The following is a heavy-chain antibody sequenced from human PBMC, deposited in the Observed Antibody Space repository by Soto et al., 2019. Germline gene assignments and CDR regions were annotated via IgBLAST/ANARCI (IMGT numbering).Heavy chain of an antibody. CDR3: TADWHDSSARLGDP. Sequence: EGSLRLSCAASGFTFSNAWMNWVPQAPGKGLEWVGRIKSKTDGGTTDYAAPVKGRFTISRDDSKNTLYLQMNSLKTEDTAVYHCTADWHDSSARLGDPWGQGAPVTVSS. J-gene: IGHJ5*02. D-gene: IGHD3-22*01. CDR1: GFTFSNAW. CDR2: IKSKTDGGTT. V-gene: IGHV3-15*07.